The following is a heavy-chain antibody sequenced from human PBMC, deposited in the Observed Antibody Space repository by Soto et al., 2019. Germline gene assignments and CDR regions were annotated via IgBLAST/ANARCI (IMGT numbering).Heavy chain of an antibody. CDR1: GGSISSYY. J-gene: IGHJ4*02. D-gene: IGHD6-13*01. CDR3: AREVAAAGADY. Sequence: QVQLQESGPGLVKPSETLSLTCTVSGGSISSYYWSWIRQPPGKGLEWIGYIYYSGSTNYNPSLKSRVTISVDTSKNQFSLKLSSVTAADTAVYYCAREVAAAGADYWGQGTLVTVSS. V-gene: IGHV4-59*01. CDR2: IYYSGST.